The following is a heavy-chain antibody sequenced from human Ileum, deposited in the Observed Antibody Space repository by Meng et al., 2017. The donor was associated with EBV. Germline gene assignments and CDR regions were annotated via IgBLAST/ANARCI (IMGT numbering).Heavy chain of an antibody. CDR2: MYDSENA. D-gene: IGHD3-9*01. Sequence: QGAQQAARPGLVKPSGPLSLPCSASGGSVSSNDYHWSWIRQPPGKGLEWIGCMYDSENAKYNPSLNSRVTISIDTTRNHFVLKLTSVTAADTAVYYCAYYFVGRGGPGSWGQGTLVTVSS. J-gene: IGHJ5*02. V-gene: IGHV4-61*03. CDR1: GGSVSSNDYH. CDR3: AYYFVGRGGPGS.